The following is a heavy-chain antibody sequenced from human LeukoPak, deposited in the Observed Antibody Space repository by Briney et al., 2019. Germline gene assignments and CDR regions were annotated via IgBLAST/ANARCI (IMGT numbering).Heavy chain of an antibody. D-gene: IGHD3-3*01. CDR3: ARAWDVRWPSRY. CDR1: GFTFSSYS. Sequence: PGGSLRLSCAASGFTFSSYSMNWVRQAPGKGLEWVSSISSSSTYIYYADSVKGRFTISRDNAKNSLYLQMNSLRAEDTAVYYCARAWDVRWPSRYWGQGTLVTVSS. J-gene: IGHJ4*02. CDR2: ISSSSTYI. V-gene: IGHV3-21*01.